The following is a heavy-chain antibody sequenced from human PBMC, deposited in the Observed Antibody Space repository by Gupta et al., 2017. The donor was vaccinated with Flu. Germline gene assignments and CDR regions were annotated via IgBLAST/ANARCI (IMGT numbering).Heavy chain of an antibody. CDR3: ARTTSRYNWSKFDY. CDR1: GGSIRSSSYY. V-gene: IGHV4-39*01. Sequence: QLQLQESGPGLVKPSETLSLTCTVSGGSIRSSSYYWGWIRQPPGKGLEWIGSIYYSGSTYYNPSLKSRVTISVDTSKNQFSLKLSSVTAADTAVYYCARTTSRYNWSKFDYWGQGTLVTVSS. D-gene: IGHD1-1*01. J-gene: IGHJ4*02. CDR2: IYYSGST.